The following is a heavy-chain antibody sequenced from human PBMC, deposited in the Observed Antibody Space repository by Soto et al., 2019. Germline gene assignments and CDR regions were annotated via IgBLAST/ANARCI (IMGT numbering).Heavy chain of an antibody. D-gene: IGHD3-10*01. Sequence: SETLSLTCTVSGGSVSSGSYYWSWIRQPPGKGLEWIGYIYYSGSTNYNPSLKSRVTISVDTSKNQFSLKLSSVTAADTAVYYCAREMEITMVRGVAKFFDYWRQRTLVTVSS. CDR3: AREMEITMVRGVAKFFDY. CDR2: IYYSGST. CDR1: GGSVSSGSYY. J-gene: IGHJ4*02. V-gene: IGHV4-61*01.